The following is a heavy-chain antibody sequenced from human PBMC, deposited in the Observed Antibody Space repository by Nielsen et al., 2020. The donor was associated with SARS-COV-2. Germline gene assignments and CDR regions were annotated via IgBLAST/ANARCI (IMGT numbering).Heavy chain of an antibody. D-gene: IGHD6-13*01. Sequence: GESLKISCAASGFTFSSYSMNWVRQAPGKGLEWVSYISSGSSTIYYADSVKGRFTISRDNAKNSLYLQMNSLRAEDTAVYYCARDYSSSWHDDYWGQGTLVTVSS. J-gene: IGHJ4*02. CDR2: ISSGSSTI. V-gene: IGHV3-48*01. CDR1: GFTFSSYS. CDR3: ARDYSSSWHDDY.